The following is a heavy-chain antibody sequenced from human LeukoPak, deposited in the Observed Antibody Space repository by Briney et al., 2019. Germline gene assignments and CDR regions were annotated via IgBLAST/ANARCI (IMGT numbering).Heavy chain of an antibody. CDR1: GFTFSNYW. D-gene: IGHD3-9*01. CDR3: ARDSDWAFDY. V-gene: IGHV3-48*01. CDR2: VKSGNYDI. J-gene: IGHJ4*02. Sequence: GGSLRLSCAASGFTFSNYWMHWVRQAPGKGLEWLSYVKSGNYDIQYADSVTGRFTVSRDSATNSLYLQMNDLKAEDTAVYYCARDSDWAFDYWGQGSLVTVSS.